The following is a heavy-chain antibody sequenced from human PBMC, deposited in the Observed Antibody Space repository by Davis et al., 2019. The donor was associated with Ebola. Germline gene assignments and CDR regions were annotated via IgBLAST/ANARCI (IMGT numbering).Heavy chain of an antibody. CDR3: ASLRRTITGMDDGFDI. CDR1: GYSFTAYW. J-gene: IGHJ3*02. V-gene: IGHV5-51*01. CDR2: IYPGDSDT. Sequence: GESLKISCKGSGYSFTAYWIGWVRQMPGKGLEWMGSIYPGDSDTRYSPSFQGQVTISADKSITTAYLQWSSLKASDSGMYYCASLRRTITGMDDGFDIWGQGTMVTVSS. D-gene: IGHD2-8*02.